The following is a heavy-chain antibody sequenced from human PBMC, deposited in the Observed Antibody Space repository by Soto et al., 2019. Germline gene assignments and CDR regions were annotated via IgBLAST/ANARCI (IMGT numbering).Heavy chain of an antibody. J-gene: IGHJ4*02. D-gene: IGHD4-17*01. Sequence: QITLKESGPTLVKPTQTLTLTCTFSGFSLNTSGVGVGWIRQPPGKALEWLALIYWDDDKRYSPSLKSRLTITTSPLHHQVVLTMTAMDPVDTGTYYCAPRPYGEYPIDSWGQGTLAAVSS. CDR3: APRPYGEYPIDS. CDR1: GFSLNTSGVG. V-gene: IGHV2-5*02. CDR2: IYWDDDK.